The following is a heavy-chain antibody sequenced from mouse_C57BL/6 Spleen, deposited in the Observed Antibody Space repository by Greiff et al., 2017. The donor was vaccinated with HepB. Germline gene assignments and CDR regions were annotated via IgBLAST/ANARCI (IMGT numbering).Heavy chain of an antibody. Sequence: VQLQQPGAELVKPGASVKLSCKASGYTFTSYWMQWVKQRPGQGLEWIGEIDPSDSYTNYNQKFKGKATLTVDTSSSTAYMQLSSLTSEDSAVYYCARYYGSIYWYFDVWGTGTTVTVSS. V-gene: IGHV1-50*01. CDR3: ARYYGSIYWYFDV. CDR2: IDPSDSYT. CDR1: GYTFTSYW. D-gene: IGHD1-1*01. J-gene: IGHJ1*03.